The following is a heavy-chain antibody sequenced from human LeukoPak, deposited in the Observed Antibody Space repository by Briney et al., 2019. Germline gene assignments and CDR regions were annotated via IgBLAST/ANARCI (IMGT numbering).Heavy chain of an antibody. D-gene: IGHD3-22*01. Sequence: PGGSLRLSCAASGFTFSSYSMNWVRQAPGKGLEWVSYISSSSSTIYYADFVKGRFTISRDNAKNSLYLQMNSLRAEDTAVYYCARDFGHDSRPHDYWGQGTLVTVSS. J-gene: IGHJ4*02. V-gene: IGHV3-48*01. CDR3: ARDFGHDSRPHDY. CDR1: GFTFSSYS. CDR2: ISSSSSTI.